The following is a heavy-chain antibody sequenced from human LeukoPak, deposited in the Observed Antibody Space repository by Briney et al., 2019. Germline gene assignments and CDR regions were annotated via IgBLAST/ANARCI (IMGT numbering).Heavy chain of an antibody. D-gene: IGHD2-2*01. Sequence: ASVKVSCKASGYTFTSYGISWVRQAPGQGLEWMGWISAYNGNTNYAQKLQGRVTMTTDTSTGTAYMELRSLRSDDTAVYYCARSEAVVPAAIVSWYYYYGMDVWGQGTTVTVSS. CDR3: ARSEAVVPAAIVSWYYYYGMDV. CDR2: ISAYNGNT. V-gene: IGHV1-18*01. CDR1: GYTFTSYG. J-gene: IGHJ6*02.